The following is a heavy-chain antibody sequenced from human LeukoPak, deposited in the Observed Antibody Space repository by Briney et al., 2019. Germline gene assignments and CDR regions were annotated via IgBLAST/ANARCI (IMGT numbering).Heavy chain of an antibody. J-gene: IGHJ4*02. D-gene: IGHD6-13*01. CDR2: ISGSGGGT. CDR3: ARDGEGSSWDN. V-gene: IGHV3-23*01. CDR1: GFAFSTYA. Sequence: GGSLRLSCAASGFAFSTYAMSWVRQAPGMGLEWVSAISGSGGGTYYADSVKGRFTISRDNAKNTLYLLMNNLRAEDTAVYYCARDGEGSSWDNWGQGTLVTVSS.